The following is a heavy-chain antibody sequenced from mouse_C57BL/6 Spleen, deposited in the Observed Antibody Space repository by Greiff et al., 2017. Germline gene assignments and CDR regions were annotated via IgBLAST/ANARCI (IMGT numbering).Heavy chain of an antibody. D-gene: IGHD1-1*01. CDR3: ARKRDYYGSSYLWAMDY. V-gene: IGHV1-85*01. CDR1: GYTFTSYD. J-gene: IGHJ4*01. CDR2: IYPRDGST. Sequence: QVQLQQSGPELVKPGASVKLSCKASGYTFTSYDINWVKQRPGQGLEWIGWIYPRDGSTKYNEKFKGKATFTVDTSSSTAYMELHSLTSEDSAVYFCARKRDYYGSSYLWAMDYWGQGTSVTVSS.